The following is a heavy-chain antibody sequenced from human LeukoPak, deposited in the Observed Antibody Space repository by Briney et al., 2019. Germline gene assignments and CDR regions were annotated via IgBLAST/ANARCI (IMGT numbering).Heavy chain of an antibody. CDR2: ISYDGSSK. D-gene: IGHD4-17*01. J-gene: IGHJ5*02. CDR1: GFTFSSYA. V-gene: IGHV3-30*04. CDR3: AKDATGDGDLES. Sequence: PGGSLRLSCAASGFTFSSYAMNWVRQAPGKGLEWVSVISYDGSSKYYADSVKGRFTISRDNSKNTLYLQMNSLRSEDTALYYCAKDATGDGDLESWGQGTLVTVSP.